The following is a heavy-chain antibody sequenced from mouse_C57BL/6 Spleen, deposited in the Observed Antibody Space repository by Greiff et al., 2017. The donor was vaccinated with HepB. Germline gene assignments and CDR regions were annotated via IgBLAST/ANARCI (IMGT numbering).Heavy chain of an antibody. CDR1: GYTFTSYW. V-gene: IGHV1-69*01. Sequence: QVQLQQSGAELVMPGASVKLSCKASGYTFTSYWMHWVKQRPGQGLEWIGEIDPSDSYTNYNQKFKGKSTLTVDKSSSTAYMQLSSLTSEDSAVYYCARGTTLDVWGTGTTVTVSS. J-gene: IGHJ1*03. CDR2: IDPSDSYT. CDR3: ARGTTLDV. D-gene: IGHD1-1*01.